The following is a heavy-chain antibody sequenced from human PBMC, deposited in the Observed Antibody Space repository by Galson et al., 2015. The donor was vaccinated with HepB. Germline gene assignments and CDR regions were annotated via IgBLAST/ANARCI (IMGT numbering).Heavy chain of an antibody. J-gene: IGHJ3*02. CDR2: IDWDDDK. D-gene: IGHD3-22*01. CDR3: ARIRSGPSSGYYYGYDAFDI. CDR1: GFSLSTSGMC. V-gene: IGHV2-70*11. Sequence: PALVKPTQTLTLTCTFSGFSLSTSGMCVSWIRQPPGKALEWLARIDWDDDKYYSTSLKTRLTISKDTSKNQVVLTMTNMDPVDTATYYCARIRSGPSSGYYYGYDAFDIWGQGTMVTVSS.